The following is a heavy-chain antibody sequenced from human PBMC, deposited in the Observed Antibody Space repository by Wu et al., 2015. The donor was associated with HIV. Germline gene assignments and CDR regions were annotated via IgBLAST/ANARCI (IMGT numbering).Heavy chain of an antibody. D-gene: IGHD5-12*01. CDR1: GYTFTGDY. V-gene: IGHV1-2*02. Sequence: QVQLVQSGAEVKKPGASVKVSCKASGYTFTGDYMHWVRQAPGLGLEWMGYINPKNGGTNYAQRFQGRVTMTRDTSINTTYMEVSRLRSDDTAVYYCARSHKWLRLRYEGNFDYWGQGTLVTVSS. CDR3: ARSHKWLRLRYEGNFDY. J-gene: IGHJ4*02. CDR2: INPKNGGT.